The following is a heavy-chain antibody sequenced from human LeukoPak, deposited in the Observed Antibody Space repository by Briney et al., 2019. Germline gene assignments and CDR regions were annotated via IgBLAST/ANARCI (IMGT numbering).Heavy chain of an antibody. J-gene: IGHJ4*02. CDR1: GFTFSDYY. CDR3: ARARSFDYLFTF. Sequence: GGSLRLSCGASGFTFSDYYMAWVRQAPGKGLEWVSSISNSCLSINYADSVKGRFTISRDNAKDSLFLQMNSLRADDAAMYYCARARSFDYLFTFWGQGTLLTVSS. V-gene: IGHV3-11*01. D-gene: IGHD3-9*01. CDR2: ISNSCLSI.